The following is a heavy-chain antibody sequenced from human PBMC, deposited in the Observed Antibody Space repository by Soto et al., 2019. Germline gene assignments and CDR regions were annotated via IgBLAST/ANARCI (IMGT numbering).Heavy chain of an antibody. J-gene: IGHJ4*02. CDR2: FSGSGDST. CDR3: PSDAGELPVVTVGVFVF. D-gene: IGHD3-22*01. CDR1: GFTFSNYA. V-gene: IGHV3-23*01. Sequence: GGSLRLSCAASGFTFSNYAMSWVRQAPGKGLEWVSAFSGSGDSTFYADSVKGRFTVSRDSSKKTLYLQLNSLRDEDTAEYYCPSDAGELPVVTVGVFVFWGRGTLVTVSS.